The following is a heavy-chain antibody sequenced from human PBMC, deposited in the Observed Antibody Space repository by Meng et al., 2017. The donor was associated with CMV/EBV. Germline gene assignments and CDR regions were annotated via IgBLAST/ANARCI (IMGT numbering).Heavy chain of an antibody. D-gene: IGHD6-19*01. CDR2: INHSGST. Sequence: SETLSLTCAVYGGSFSGYYWSWIRQPPGKGLEWIGEINHSGSTNYNPSLKSRVTISVDTSKNQFSLKLSSVTAADTAVYYCARGSLSVSAVDYWGQGTLVTVSS. J-gene: IGHJ4*02. CDR3: ARGSLSVSAVDY. CDR1: GGSFSGYY. V-gene: IGHV4-34*01.